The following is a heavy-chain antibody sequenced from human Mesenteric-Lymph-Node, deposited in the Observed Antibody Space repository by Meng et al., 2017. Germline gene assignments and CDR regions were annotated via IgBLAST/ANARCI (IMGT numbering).Heavy chain of an antibody. CDR2: ISYDGSNK. D-gene: IGHD2-15*01. J-gene: IGHJ5*02. CDR1: GFTFSSYA. V-gene: IGHV3-30*01. Sequence: GESLKISCAASGFTFSSYAMHWVRQAPGKGLEWVAVISYDGSNKYYADSVKGRFTISRDNSKNTLYLQMNSLRAEDTAVYYCARGYRVVVAAMFWFDPWGQGTLVTVSS. CDR3: ARGYRVVVAAMFWFDP.